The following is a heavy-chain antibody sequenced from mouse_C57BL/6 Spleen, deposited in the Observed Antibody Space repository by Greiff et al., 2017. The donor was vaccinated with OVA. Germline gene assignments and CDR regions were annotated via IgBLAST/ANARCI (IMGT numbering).Heavy chain of an antibody. CDR2: ISSGGSYT. CDR3: ARHEGYGSSYWYFDV. J-gene: IGHJ1*03. V-gene: IGHV5-6*01. Sequence: VQLKESGGDLVKPGGSLKLSCAASGFTFSSYGMSWVRQTPDKRLEWVATISSGGSYTYYPDSVKGRFTISRDNAKNTLYPQMSSLKSEDTAMYYCARHEGYGSSYWYFDVWGTGTTVTVSS. D-gene: IGHD1-1*01. CDR1: GFTFSSYG.